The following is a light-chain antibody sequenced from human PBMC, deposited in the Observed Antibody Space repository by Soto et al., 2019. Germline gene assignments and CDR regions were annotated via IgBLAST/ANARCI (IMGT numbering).Light chain of an antibody. Sequence: EIVLTPSPVTLSLSPGERATLSCGASQSVGSSYLAWYQQKPGQAPRLLIYDASNRATGIPARFSGSGPGTEFTLTISSLQSEDFAVYYCQQYNNWPPWTFGQGTKVDIK. J-gene: IGKJ1*01. CDR2: DAS. V-gene: IGKV3D-15*01. CDR3: QQYNNWPPWT. CDR1: QSVGSS.